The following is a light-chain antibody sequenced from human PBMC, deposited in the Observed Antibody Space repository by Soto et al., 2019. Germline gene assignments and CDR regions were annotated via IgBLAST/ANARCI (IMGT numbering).Light chain of an antibody. J-gene: IGKJ2*01. V-gene: IGKV3-11*01. Sequence: EIVLTQSPATLSLSPGERATLSCRASQSVGSYLAWYQHKPGQAPRLLIYGASNRATDIPGRFSGRGSGTDLTLSISSLEAGDSAVYYFQQRDKWPRTFGQGTKLEIK. CDR3: QQRDKWPRT. CDR2: GAS. CDR1: QSVGSY.